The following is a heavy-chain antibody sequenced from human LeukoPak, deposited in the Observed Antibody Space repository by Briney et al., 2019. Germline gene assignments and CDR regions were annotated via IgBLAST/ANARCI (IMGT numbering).Heavy chain of an antibody. J-gene: IGHJ4*02. D-gene: IGHD3-10*01. CDR2: ISYDGSNK. Sequence: GGSLRLSCAASGFTFSSYAMHWVRQAPGKGLEWVAVISYDGSNKYYADSVKGRFTISRVNSKNTLYLQMNSLRAEDTAVYYCARGAPLVGVLWFGELFGYWGQGTLVTVSS. CDR3: ARGAPLVGVLWFGELFGY. CDR1: GFTFSSYA. V-gene: IGHV3-30*04.